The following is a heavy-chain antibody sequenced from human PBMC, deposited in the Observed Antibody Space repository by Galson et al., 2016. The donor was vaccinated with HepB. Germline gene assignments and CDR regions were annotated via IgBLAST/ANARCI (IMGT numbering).Heavy chain of an antibody. V-gene: IGHV1-69*13. CDR1: GVTFNSYN. CDR2: IMPAFGTT. D-gene: IGHD6-19*01. J-gene: IGHJ4*02. CDR3: AKLIEVAGSFDD. Sequence: SVKVSCKASGVTFNSYNFNWVRQAPGQGLEWLGGIMPAFGTTNYAQKFQGRVTIAADESTGTAYMDLSSLRSEDTAVYYCAKLIEVAGSFDDWGQGTLVSVSS.